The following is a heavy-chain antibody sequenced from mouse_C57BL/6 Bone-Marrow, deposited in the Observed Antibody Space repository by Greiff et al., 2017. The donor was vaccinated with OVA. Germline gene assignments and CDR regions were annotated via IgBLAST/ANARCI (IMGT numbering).Heavy chain of an antibody. CDR2: ISYDGSN. Sequence: EVKLQESGPGLVKPSQSLSLTCSVTGYSITSGYYWNWIRQFPGNKLEWMGYISYDGSNNYNPSLKNRISITRDTSKNQFFLKLNSVTTEDTATYYCARGGGYYFFMDYWGQGTSVTVSS. CDR3: ARGGGYYFFMDY. CDR1: GYSITSGYY. V-gene: IGHV3-6*01. D-gene: IGHD2-3*01. J-gene: IGHJ4*01.